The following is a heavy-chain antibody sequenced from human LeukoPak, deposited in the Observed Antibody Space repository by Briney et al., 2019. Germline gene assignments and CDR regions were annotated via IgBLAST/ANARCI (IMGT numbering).Heavy chain of an antibody. V-gene: IGHV4-59*01. CDR1: GGSISSYY. D-gene: IGHD5-12*01. J-gene: IGHJ4*02. Sequence: PSETLSLTCTVSGGSISSYYWSWIRQPPGKGLEWIGYIYYSGSTNYNPSLKSRVTISVDTSKNQFSLKLSSVTAADTAAYYCARDHGRGYSGYDLGYWGQGTLVTVSS. CDR3: ARDHGRGYSGYDLGY. CDR2: IYYSGST.